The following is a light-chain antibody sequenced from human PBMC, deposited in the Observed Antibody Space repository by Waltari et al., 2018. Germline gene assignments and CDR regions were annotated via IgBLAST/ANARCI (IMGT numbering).Light chain of an antibody. CDR1: SGDIGGYNF. V-gene: IGLV2-8*01. CDR2: EVT. Sequence: QSALTQPPSASGSPGQSVTISCTGTSGDIGGYNFVSWYQQHPGKAPKLIIYEVTKRPSGVPDRFSGSKSGNTASLTVSGLQAEDEADYYCSSFAGNNNPYVFGTGTKVSVL. J-gene: IGLJ1*01. CDR3: SSFAGNNNPYV.